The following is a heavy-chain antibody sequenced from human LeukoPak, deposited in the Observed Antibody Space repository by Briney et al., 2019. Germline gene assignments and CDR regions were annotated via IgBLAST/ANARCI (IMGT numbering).Heavy chain of an antibody. CDR2: ISGNSGRI. CDR1: GFTFDDYA. V-gene: IGHV3-9*01. J-gene: IGHJ4*02. CDR3: AKDFGYSCGYGFDY. D-gene: IGHD5-18*01. Sequence: PGGSLRLSCAASGFTFDDYAMHWVRQAPGKGLEWVSGISGNSGRIAYADSVKGRFTISRDNAKNSLYLQMNSLRAEDTALYYCAKDFGYSCGYGFDYWGQGTLVTVSS.